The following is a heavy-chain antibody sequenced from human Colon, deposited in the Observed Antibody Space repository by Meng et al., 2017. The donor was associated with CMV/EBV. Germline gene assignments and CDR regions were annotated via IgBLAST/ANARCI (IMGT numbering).Heavy chain of an antibody. D-gene: IGHD3-16*01. CDR1: GASIPSSTYY. CDR2: IYFSGSS. V-gene: IGHV4-39*01. CDR3: ARSLSRYYFGMDV. Sequence: SETLSLTCNVSGASIPSSTYYWTWIRQPPGKGLEWIGSIYFSGSSFYNPSLKSQVSVSIDTSKSQFSLKVNSVTAADTAVYYCARSLSRYYFGMDVWGQGTTVTVSS. J-gene: IGHJ6*02.